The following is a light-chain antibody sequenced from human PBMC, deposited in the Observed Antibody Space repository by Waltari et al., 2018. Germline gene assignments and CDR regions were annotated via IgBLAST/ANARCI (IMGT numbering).Light chain of an antibody. CDR2: DVT. J-gene: IGLJ3*02. CDR3: SSHTSSRTRV. V-gene: IGLV2-14*03. Sequence: QSALTQPASVSGSPGQSIPIPCPGTRSDVGASDYVSWYQQHPGKVPKLMIYDVTYRPSGISNRFSGSKSGITAFLTISGLQAEDEADYYCSSHTSSRTRVFGGGTELTVL. CDR1: RSDVGASDY.